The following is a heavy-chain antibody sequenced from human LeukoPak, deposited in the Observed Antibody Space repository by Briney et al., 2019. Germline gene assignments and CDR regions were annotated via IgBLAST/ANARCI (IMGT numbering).Heavy chain of an antibody. J-gene: IGHJ4*02. CDR2: ISYDGSNK. V-gene: IGHV3-30*18. D-gene: IGHD1-26*01. CDR3: AKEAPLIVGVDYFDY. CDR1: EFTFSSYG. Sequence: GRSLRLSCAGSEFTFSSYGMHWARQAPGKGLEWVAVISYDGSNKYYADSVKGRFTISRDNSKNTLYLQMNSLRAEDTAVYYCAKEAPLIVGVDYFDYWGQGTLVTVSS.